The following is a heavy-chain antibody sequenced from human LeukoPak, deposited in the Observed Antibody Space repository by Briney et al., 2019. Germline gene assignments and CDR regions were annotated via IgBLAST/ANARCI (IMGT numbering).Heavy chain of an antibody. CDR1: GFTLSNYS. CDR3: AKDAGRDYGGLHFDY. D-gene: IGHD4-23*01. J-gene: IGHJ4*02. Sequence: PGGSLRLSCAVSGFTLSNYSMNWVRQAPGKGLEWISYISGSGFTIHYADSVKGRLTISRDNSKNTLYLQMNSLRAEDTAVYYCAKDAGRDYGGLHFDYWGQGTLVTVSS. V-gene: IGHV3-48*01. CDR2: ISGSGFTI.